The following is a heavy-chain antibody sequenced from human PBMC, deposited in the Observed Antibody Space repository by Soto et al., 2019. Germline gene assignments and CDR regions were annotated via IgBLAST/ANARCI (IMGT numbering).Heavy chain of an antibody. CDR2: INHSGRT. V-gene: IGHV4-34*01. Sequence: SETLSLTCAVYGGSFSGYYWSWFRPPPGKGLECIGEINHSGRTNYNPSLKSRVTISIDTPKNQFSLRLSSVTAADTAIYYCARDSLGIAVLGTGRSKNNWFDPWGQGTLVTV. CDR3: ARDSLGIAVLGTGRSKNNWFDP. CDR1: GGSFSGYY. J-gene: IGHJ5*02. D-gene: IGHD6-19*01.